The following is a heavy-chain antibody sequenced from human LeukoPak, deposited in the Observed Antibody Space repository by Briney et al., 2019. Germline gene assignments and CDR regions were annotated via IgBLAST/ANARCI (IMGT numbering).Heavy chain of an antibody. CDR3: ARDAGYCSSTSCYPRAFDI. CDR1: GYTFTGYY. V-gene: IGHV1-2*02. CDR2: INPNSGGT. J-gene: IGHJ3*02. D-gene: IGHD2-2*03. Sequence: GASVKVSCKASGYTFTGYYMHWVRQAPGQGLEWMGWINPNSGGTNYAQKFQGRVTMTRDTSISTAYMELSRLRSDDTAVYYCARDAGYCSSTSCYPRAFDIWGQGTMVTVSS.